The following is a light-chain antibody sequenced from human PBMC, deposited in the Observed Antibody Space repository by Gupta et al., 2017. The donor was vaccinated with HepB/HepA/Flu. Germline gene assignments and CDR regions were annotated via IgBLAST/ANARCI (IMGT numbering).Light chain of an antibody. CDR3: QQSHRSPPT. Sequence: DIQMTQSPSSLSASVGDRVTLTCRASQSISIYLNWYQQKPRKAPKLLIYAATSLQSGVPSRFSGSGSGTYFTLTISSLQPEDFATYYCQQSHRSPPTFGEGTKVEIK. V-gene: IGKV1-39*01. CDR1: QSISIY. J-gene: IGKJ4*02. CDR2: AAT.